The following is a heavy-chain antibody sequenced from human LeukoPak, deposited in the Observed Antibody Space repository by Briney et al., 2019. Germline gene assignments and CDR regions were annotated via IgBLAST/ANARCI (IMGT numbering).Heavy chain of an antibody. V-gene: IGHV1-46*01. J-gene: IGHJ4*02. D-gene: IGHD2-8*01. Sequence: ASVKVSRKTSGYTLTRYYMHRGRQAPGPRLEWMGIISPSGASTTYAQKFQGRVTMTRDMSTSTVYMELSSLKSEDTAVYYCARALIYRVDYWGQGTLVTVSS. CDR3: ARALIYRVDY. CDR2: ISPSGAST. CDR1: GYTLTRYY.